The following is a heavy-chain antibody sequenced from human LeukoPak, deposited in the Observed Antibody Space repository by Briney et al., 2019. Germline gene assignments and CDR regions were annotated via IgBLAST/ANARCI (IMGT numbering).Heavy chain of an antibody. D-gene: IGHD2-15*01. CDR2: IIPIFGTA. V-gene: IGHV1-69*01. J-gene: IGHJ2*01. CDR3: ASTSGPYCSGGSCYPSYWYFDL. Sequence: SVKVSCKASGGTFSSYAISWVRQGPGQGLEWMGGIIPIFGTANYAQKFQGRVTITADESTSTAYMELSSLRSEDTAVYYCASTSGPYCSGGSCYPSYWYFDLWGRGTLVTVSS. CDR1: GGTFSSYA.